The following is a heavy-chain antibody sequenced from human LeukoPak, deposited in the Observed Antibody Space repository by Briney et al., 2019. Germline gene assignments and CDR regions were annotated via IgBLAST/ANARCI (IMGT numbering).Heavy chain of an antibody. CDR1: GYTFTNYG. Sequence: GASVKVSCKASGYTFTNYGFSWVRQAPGQGLEWMGWISAYSGGTNYAQKFQGWVTMTRDTSISTAYMELSRLRSDDTAVYYCARGSIAAAVSASDYWGQGTLVTVSS. CDR2: ISAYSGGT. J-gene: IGHJ4*02. V-gene: IGHV1-2*04. CDR3: ARGSIAAAVSASDY. D-gene: IGHD6-13*01.